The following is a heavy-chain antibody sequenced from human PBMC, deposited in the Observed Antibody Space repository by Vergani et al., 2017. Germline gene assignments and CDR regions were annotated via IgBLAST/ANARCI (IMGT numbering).Heavy chain of an antibody. J-gene: IGHJ4*02. Sequence: VQLVESGGGVVQPGRSLRLSCAASGFTFSSYGMHWVRQAPGKGLEWVSYISSSSSTIYYADSVKGRFTISRDNSKNTLYLQMNSLRAEDTAVYYCASSSWYFNYFDYWGQGTLVTVSS. CDR3: ASSSWYFNYFDY. CDR1: GFTFSSYG. V-gene: IGHV3-48*01. CDR2: ISSSSSTI. D-gene: IGHD6-13*01.